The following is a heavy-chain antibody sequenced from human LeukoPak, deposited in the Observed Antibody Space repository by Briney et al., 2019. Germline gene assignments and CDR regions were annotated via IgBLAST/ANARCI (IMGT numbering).Heavy chain of an antibody. CDR1: GGSITSSSYY. V-gene: IGHV4-39*07. D-gene: IGHD6-6*01. J-gene: IGHJ4*02. CDR2: IYYSGSP. Sequence: SETLSLTCTVSGGSITSSSYYWGWIRQPPGKGLEWTGSIYYSGSPYYNPSLKSRVTMSLDTSKSQFSLNLSSVTAADTAVYYCARVTREAARPYFVSYWGQGTLVTVSS. CDR3: ARVTREAARPYFVSY.